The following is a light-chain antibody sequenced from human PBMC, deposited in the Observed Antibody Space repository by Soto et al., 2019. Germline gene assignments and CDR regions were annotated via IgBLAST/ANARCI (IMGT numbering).Light chain of an antibody. V-gene: IGKV3-15*01. Sequence: EIVMTQSPATLSVSPGERATLSCRASQTVRNDFAWYQQKPGQAPRLLIYGASIRATGIPVRFRGSGSGTEFTLTISRLEPEDFAVYYCQQYGSSPPGLTFGGGTKVDIK. CDR3: QQYGSSPPGLT. CDR1: QTVRND. J-gene: IGKJ4*01. CDR2: GAS.